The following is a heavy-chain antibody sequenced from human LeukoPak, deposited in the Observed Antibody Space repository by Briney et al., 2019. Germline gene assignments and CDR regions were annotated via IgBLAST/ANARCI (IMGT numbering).Heavy chain of an antibody. CDR2: IDPSDSYT. J-gene: IGHJ4*02. Sequence: GESLKISCKGSGYSFTSYWISWVRQMPGKGLEWMGRIDPSDSYTNYSPSFQGHVTISADKSISTAYLQWSSLKASDTAMYYCARQVGYYYDSSGTNFDYWGQGTLVTVSS. CDR3: ARQVGYYYDSSGTNFDY. CDR1: GYSFTSYW. V-gene: IGHV5-10-1*01. D-gene: IGHD3-22*01.